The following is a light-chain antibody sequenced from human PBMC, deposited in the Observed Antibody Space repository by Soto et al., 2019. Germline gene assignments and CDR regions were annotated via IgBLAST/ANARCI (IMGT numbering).Light chain of an antibody. J-gene: IGKJ1*01. V-gene: IGKV3-15*01. CDR1: QSVSTN. CDR2: GAS. CDR3: QQHDNWPRT. Sequence: EIEMTQSPATLSVSPGERATLSCRASQSVSTNLAWYQQKPGQAPRLLIYGASTRATGIPARFSGSGSGTEFTLTINSLQSEDFAVYYCQQHDNWPRTFGQGTKVDIK.